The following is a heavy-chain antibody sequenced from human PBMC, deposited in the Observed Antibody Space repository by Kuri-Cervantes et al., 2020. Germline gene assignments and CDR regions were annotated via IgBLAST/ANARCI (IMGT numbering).Heavy chain of an antibody. CDR1: GYSISSGYY. D-gene: IGHD2-2*01. Sequence: SETLSLTCTVSGYSISSGYYWGWIRQPPGKGLEWIGSIYHSGSTYYNPSLKSRVTISVDTSKNQFSLKLSSVTAADTAVYYCARTIPAAFGYYYYMDVWGKGTTVTVSS. CDR3: ARTIPAAFGYYYYMDV. CDR2: IYHSGST. V-gene: IGHV4-38-2*02. J-gene: IGHJ6*03.